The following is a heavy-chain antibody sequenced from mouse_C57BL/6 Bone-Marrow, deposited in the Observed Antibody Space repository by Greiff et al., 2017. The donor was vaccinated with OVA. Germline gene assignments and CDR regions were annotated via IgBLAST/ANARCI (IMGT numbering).Heavy chain of an antibody. V-gene: IGHV7-3*01. CDR3: ARYNDYDEEAY. D-gene: IGHD2-4*01. Sequence: EVQLVESGGGLVQPGGSPSLSCAASGFTFTDYYMSWVRQPPGKALEWLGFIRNKANGYTTEYSASVKGRFTISRDNSQSILYLQMNALRAEDSATYYCARYNDYDEEAYWGQGTLVTVSA. CDR2: IRNKANGYTT. CDR1: GFTFTDYY. J-gene: IGHJ3*01.